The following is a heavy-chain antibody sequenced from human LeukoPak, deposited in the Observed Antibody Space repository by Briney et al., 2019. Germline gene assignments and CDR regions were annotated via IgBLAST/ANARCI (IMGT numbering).Heavy chain of an antibody. CDR3: ARDSSGWYFFDY. V-gene: IGHV3-21*01. D-gene: IGHD6-19*01. CDR2: ISSSSSYI. CDR1: GFTFSSYS. Sequence: GGSLRLSCAVSGFTFSSYSMNWVRQAPGKGLEWVSSISSSSSYIYYADSVKGRFTISRDNAKNSLYLQMNSLRAEDTAVYYCARDSSGWYFFDYWGQGTLVTVSS. J-gene: IGHJ4*02.